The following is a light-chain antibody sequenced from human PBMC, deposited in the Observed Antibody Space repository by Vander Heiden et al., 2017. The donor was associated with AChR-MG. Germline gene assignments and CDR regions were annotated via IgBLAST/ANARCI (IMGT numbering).Light chain of an antibody. Sequence: DIVMTQSPLHLPVTPGEPASISCRSSQSLLHSNGYNYLDWDLQKPGQAPQLLIYLGSNRASGVPDRFSGSGSGTDFTLKSSRVEAEDVGVYYCMQALQTRTFGQGTKVEIK. CDR2: LGS. CDR1: QSLLHSNGYNY. CDR3: MQALQTRT. V-gene: IGKV2-28*01. J-gene: IGKJ1*01.